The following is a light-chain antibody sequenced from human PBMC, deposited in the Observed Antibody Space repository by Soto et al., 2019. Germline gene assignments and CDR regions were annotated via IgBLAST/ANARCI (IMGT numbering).Light chain of an antibody. CDR2: GAS. Sequence: ETMMTQSPATLYASPGERVTLSCRATQSVTYNLAWYQQKPGQAPRLLIYGASTRATGIPARFSGRGSGTEFTLTISSLQSEDFAVYYCQQYNNWPPGTFGQGTKV. CDR3: QQYNNWPPGT. CDR1: QSVTYN. J-gene: IGKJ1*01. V-gene: IGKV3-15*01.